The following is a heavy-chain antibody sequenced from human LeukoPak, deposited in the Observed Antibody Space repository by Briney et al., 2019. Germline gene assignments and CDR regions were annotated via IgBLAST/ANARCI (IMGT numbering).Heavy chain of an antibody. CDR3: ARRLWIAVAGTPFGG. D-gene: IGHD6-19*01. CDR2: IYHSGST. J-gene: IGHJ4*02. V-gene: IGHV4-4*02. Sequence: MASETLSLTCAVSGGSISSSNWWSWVRQPPGKGLEWFGEIYHSGSTNYNPSLKSRVTISVDTAKNPFSLKLSSLTAADTAVYYCARRLWIAVAGTPFGGWGQGTLVTVSS. CDR1: GGSISSSNW.